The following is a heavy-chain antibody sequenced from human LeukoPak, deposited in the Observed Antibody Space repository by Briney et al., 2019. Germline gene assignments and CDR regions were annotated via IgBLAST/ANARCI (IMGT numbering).Heavy chain of an antibody. D-gene: IGHD6-19*01. CDR2: IYYSGST. CDR1: GGSGSSGSYY. CDR3: ARDLRSVAGPKFDY. Sequence: PSETLSLTCTVSGGSGSSGSYYWSWIRQPPGKGLEWIGYIYYSGSTNYNPSLKSRVTISVDTSKNQFSLKLSSVTAADTAVYYCARDLRSVAGPKFDYWGQGTLVTVSS. J-gene: IGHJ4*02. V-gene: IGHV4-61*01.